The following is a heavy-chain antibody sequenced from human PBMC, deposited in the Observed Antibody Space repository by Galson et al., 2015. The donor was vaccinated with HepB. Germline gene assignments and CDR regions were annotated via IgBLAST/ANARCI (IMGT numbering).Heavy chain of an antibody. Sequence: TLSLTCTVSGGSISSGSYYWSWIRQPAGKGLEWIGRIYTSGSTNYNPSLKSRVTISVDTSKNQFSLKLSSVTAADTAVYYCASQVRGVMYFDYWGQGTLVTVSS. CDR3: ASQVRGVMYFDY. V-gene: IGHV4-61*02. D-gene: IGHD3-10*01. J-gene: IGHJ4*02. CDR1: GGSISSGSYY. CDR2: IYTSGST.